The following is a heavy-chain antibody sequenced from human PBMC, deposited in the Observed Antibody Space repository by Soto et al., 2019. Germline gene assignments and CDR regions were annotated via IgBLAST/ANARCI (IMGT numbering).Heavy chain of an antibody. CDR2: IIPIFDTT. V-gene: IGHV1-69*01. Sequence: QVQLVQSGAEVKKPGASVKVSCTASGGTFSSYAITWVRQAPGQGLEWMGGIIPIFDTTNYAQKFQGRVTIAADESTSTAYMELSSLRSADTAVDYCARAMGASIRDRFRSADACYVAGSYLGQGSLVTVSS. J-gene: IGHJ4*02. CDR1: GGTFSSYA. CDR3: ARAMGASIRDRFRSADACYVAGSY. D-gene: IGHD2-21*02.